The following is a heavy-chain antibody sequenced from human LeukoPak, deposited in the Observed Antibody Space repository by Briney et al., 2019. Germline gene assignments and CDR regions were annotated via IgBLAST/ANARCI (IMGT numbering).Heavy chain of an antibody. CDR2: IFGGGST. J-gene: IGHJ3*01. Sequence: GGSLRLSCAASGFTVSSNYMSWVRQAPGKGLEWGSIIFGGGSTYYADSVKGRFTISRDNSKNTLYLQMNSLRAEDTAVYYCARSRGVVVAGDAFDLWGQGTMVTVSS. CDR1: GFTVSSNY. CDR3: ARSRGVVVAGDAFDL. D-gene: IGHD2-15*01. V-gene: IGHV3-66*01.